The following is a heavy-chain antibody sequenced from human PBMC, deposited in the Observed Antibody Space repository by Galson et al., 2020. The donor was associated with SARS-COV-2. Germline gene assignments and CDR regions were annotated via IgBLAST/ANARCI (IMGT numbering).Heavy chain of an antibody. CDR2: IYYSGTT. V-gene: IGHV4-39*01. CDR3: ARRGGTGTTQQLDL. J-gene: IGHJ2*01. D-gene: IGHD1-7*01. CDR1: GGSISTTSYF. Sequence: SETLSLTCTVSGGSISTTSYFWGWIRQPPGKGLEWIGTIYYSGTTYYNPSLRSRATISVDTSTNQFSLNLNSVTAADTAVYYCARRGGTGTTQQLDLWGRGTLVPVSS.